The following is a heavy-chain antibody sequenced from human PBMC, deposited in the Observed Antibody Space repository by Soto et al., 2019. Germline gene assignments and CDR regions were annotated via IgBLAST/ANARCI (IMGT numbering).Heavy chain of an antibody. CDR3: ARNYYDSSGYLDY. CDR1: GGSISSSSYY. J-gene: IGHJ4*02. Sequence: PSETLSLTCTVAGGSISSSSYYWGWIRQPPGKGLEWIGSIYYSGSTYYNPSLKSRVTISVDTSKNQFSLKLSSVTAADTAVYYCARNYYDSSGYLDYWGQGTLVTSPQ. D-gene: IGHD3-22*01. V-gene: IGHV4-39*01. CDR2: IYYSGST.